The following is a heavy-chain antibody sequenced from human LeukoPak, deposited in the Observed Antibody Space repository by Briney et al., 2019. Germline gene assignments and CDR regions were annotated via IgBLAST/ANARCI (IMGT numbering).Heavy chain of an antibody. CDR3: ARYTMVRGVNSYYYYYYMDV. V-gene: IGHV4-34*01. J-gene: IGHJ6*03. CDR1: GGSFSGYY. D-gene: IGHD3-10*01. Sequence: SETLSLTCAVYGGSFSGYYWSWIRQPPGKGLEGIGEINHSGSTNYNPSLKSRVTISVDTSKNQFSLKLSSVTAADTAVYYCARYTMVRGVNSYYYYYYMDVWGKGTTVTVSS. CDR2: INHSGST.